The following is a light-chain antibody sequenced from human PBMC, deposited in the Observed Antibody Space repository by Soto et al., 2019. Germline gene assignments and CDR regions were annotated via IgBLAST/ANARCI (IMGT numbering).Light chain of an antibody. CDR3: QQYNTWPPIT. CDR2: GVS. J-gene: IGKJ5*01. V-gene: IGKV3-15*01. Sequence: EIVITQSPATLSLSPGDTATLSCRASQSVAGNLAWYQQKPGQPPRLLIYGVSTRATGVPARFSGSGSETDFSLTISSLQSEDFAVYYCQQYNTWPPITFGQGTRLEI. CDR1: QSVAGN.